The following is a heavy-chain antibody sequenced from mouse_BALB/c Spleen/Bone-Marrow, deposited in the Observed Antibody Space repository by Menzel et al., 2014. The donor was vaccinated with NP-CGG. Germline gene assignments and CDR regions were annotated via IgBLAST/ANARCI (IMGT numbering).Heavy chain of an antibody. CDR1: GFNIKDTY. V-gene: IGHV14-3*02. J-gene: IGHJ3*01. Sequence: EVQRVESGAELVKPGASVKLSCTASGFNIKDTYMHWVKQRPEQGLEWIGRIDPANGNTKYDPKFQGKATITADTSSNTAYLQFSSLTSEDTAVYYCARNYGYGKSFAYWGQGSLVTVSA. D-gene: IGHD2-2*01. CDR2: IDPANGNT. CDR3: ARNYGYGKSFAY.